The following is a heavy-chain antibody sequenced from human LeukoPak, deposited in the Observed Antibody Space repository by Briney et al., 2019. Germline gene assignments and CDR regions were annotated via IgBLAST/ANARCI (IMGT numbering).Heavy chain of an antibody. V-gene: IGHV4-4*07. D-gene: IGHD5-12*01. CDR1: GASISNYY. CDR2: MYNSGST. CDR3: VRAEGGGYARY. Sequence: SETLSLTCTVSGASISNYYWSWIRQPAGKGLEWIGRMYNSGSTTYNPSLQSRVTMSLDTSSNHFSLNLISVTAADTAVYYCVRAEGGGYARYWGQGTLVTVSS. J-gene: IGHJ4*02.